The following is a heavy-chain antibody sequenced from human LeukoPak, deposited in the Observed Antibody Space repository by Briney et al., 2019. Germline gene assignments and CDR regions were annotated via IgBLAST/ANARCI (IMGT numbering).Heavy chain of an antibody. J-gene: IGHJ4*02. Sequence: SETLSLTCAVYGGSFSPYYWSWIRQPPGKGLEWIGEINHSGSTNYNPSLKSRVTISVDTSKNQFSLRLSSVTAADSAVYYCARGGFYCGGDCYVDYWGQGTLVTVSS. V-gene: IGHV4-34*01. CDR1: GGSFSPYY. CDR2: INHSGST. CDR3: ARGGFYCGGDCYVDY. D-gene: IGHD2-21*02.